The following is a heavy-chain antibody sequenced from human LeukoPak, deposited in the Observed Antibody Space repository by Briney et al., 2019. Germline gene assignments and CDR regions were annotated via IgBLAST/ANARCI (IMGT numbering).Heavy chain of an antibody. CDR3: ARDNSVGDTAWWFDP. Sequence: ASVKVTCKASGYTFTSYYMHWVRQAPGQGLEWMGLINPSGSSTSYAQKFQGRLSLTRDMSTSTDYMELSSLRSEDTAVYYCARDNSVGDTAWWFDPWGQGTLVTVSS. J-gene: IGHJ5*02. D-gene: IGHD1-26*01. CDR2: INPSGSST. CDR1: GYTFTSYY. V-gene: IGHV1-46*01.